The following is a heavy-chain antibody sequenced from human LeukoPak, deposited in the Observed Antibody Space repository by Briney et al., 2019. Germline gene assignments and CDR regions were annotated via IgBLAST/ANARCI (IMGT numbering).Heavy chain of an antibody. CDR3: ARHPSNYYDSSGYFGCFDP. CDR1: GYTFTNYY. Sequence: ASVKVSCKASGYTFTNYYMHWVRQAPGQGLEWMGIINPSGDGTTYAQKFQGRVSMTRDTSTSTFYMDLSSLRSEDTAVYYCARHPSNYYDSSGYFGCFDPWGQGTLVTVSS. V-gene: IGHV1-46*01. CDR2: INPSGDGT. D-gene: IGHD3-22*01. J-gene: IGHJ5*02.